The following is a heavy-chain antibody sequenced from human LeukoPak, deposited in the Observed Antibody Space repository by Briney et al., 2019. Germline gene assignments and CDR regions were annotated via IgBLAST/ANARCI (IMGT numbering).Heavy chain of an antibody. J-gene: IGHJ5*01. D-gene: IGHD2-8*02. V-gene: IGHV3-33*08. CDR2: IWYDGSNK. CDR3: ARVAVSGPTGWFDS. CDR1: GFTFSSYG. Sequence: GRFLRLSCAASGFTFSSYGMHWVRQAPGKGLEWVAVIWYDGSNKYYADSVKGRFTISRDNSKNTLYLQMNSLRAEDTAVYYCARVAVSGPTGWFDSWGQGTLVIVSS.